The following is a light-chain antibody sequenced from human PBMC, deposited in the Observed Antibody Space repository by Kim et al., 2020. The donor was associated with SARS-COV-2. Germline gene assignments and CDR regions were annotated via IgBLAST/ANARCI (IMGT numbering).Light chain of an antibody. J-gene: IGKJ4*01. CDR1: QSIGTR. CDR2: AAS. CDR3: QQSHSTPWLT. Sequence: SVGDRVTIASRASQSIGTRLNWYQQRPGKAPKLLIYAASSLQSGVPSRFSGSGAGTDFTLTISSLQPEDIATYCCQQSHSTPWLTFGGGTKVDIK. V-gene: IGKV1-39*01.